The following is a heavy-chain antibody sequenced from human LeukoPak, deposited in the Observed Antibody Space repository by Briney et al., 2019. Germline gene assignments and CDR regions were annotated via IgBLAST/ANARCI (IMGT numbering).Heavy chain of an antibody. CDR1: GYTFTSYG. Sequence: ASVKVSCKASGYTFTSYGISWVRQAPGQGLEWMGWISAYNGNTNYAQNLQGRVTMTTDTSTSTAYMELRSLRSDDTAVYYCARDVGIVVVTAAAGYYYYYGMDVWGEGATVSVS. V-gene: IGHV1-18*01. D-gene: IGHD2-2*03. CDR3: ARDVGIVVVTAAAGYYYYYGMDV. J-gene: IGHJ6*02. CDR2: ISAYNGNT.